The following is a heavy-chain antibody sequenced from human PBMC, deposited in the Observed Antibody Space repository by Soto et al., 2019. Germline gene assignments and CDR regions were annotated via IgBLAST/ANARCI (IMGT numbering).Heavy chain of an antibody. V-gene: IGHV4-30-4*01. D-gene: IGHD7-27*01. J-gene: IGHJ4*02. CDR1: GGSISTVNYW. CDR3: ASGPSGDQVDS. CDR2: IYNGGST. Sequence: QVQLQESGPGLVKPSQTLSLTCTVSGGSISTVNYWWSWIRQSPDMGLEWIGHIYNGGSTYNNPSLESRVTMSVDTSKYQLPLTLSSVSAADTAVYSCASGPSGDQVDSWGQGTLVTVSS.